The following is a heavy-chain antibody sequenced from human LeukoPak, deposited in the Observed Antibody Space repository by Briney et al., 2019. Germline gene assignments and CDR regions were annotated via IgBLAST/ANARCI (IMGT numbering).Heavy chain of an antibody. J-gene: IGHJ4*02. CDR3: AKDHPENYGYFDY. CDR2: ISGSGDST. Sequence: PGGSLRLSCAASGFTVSSNYMSWVRQAPGKGLEWVSTISGSGDSTYYADSVKGRFTISRDNSKNTLFLQMNSLRAEDTALYYCAKDHPENYGYFDYWGQGTLVTVSS. CDR1: GFTVSSNY. V-gene: IGHV3-23*01. D-gene: IGHD3-16*01.